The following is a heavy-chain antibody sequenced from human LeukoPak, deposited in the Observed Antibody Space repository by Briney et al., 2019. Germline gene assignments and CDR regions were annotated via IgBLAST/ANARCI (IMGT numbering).Heavy chain of an antibody. Sequence: PSGTLSLTCAVSGGSISSSNWWSWVRPPPGKGLEWIGEIYHSGSTNYNPSLKSRVTISVDKSKNQFSLKLSFVTAADTAVYYCARGINVLRYFAWADAFDIWGQGTMVTVSS. CDR2: IYHSGST. D-gene: IGHD3-9*01. J-gene: IGHJ3*02. CDR3: ARGINVLRYFAWADAFDI. CDR1: GGSISSSNW. V-gene: IGHV4-4*02.